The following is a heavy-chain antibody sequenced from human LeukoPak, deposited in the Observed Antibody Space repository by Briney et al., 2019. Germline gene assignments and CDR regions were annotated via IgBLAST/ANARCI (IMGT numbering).Heavy chain of an antibody. V-gene: IGHV5-51*01. Sequence: GGSLRLXCKGSGYSSTSYWIGWVRRMPGKGLEWMGIIYPGDSDTRYSPSFQGQVTISADKSISTAYLQWSSLKASDTAMYYCATYYDILTGYSPDAFDIWGQGTMVTVSS. CDR1: GYSSTSYW. D-gene: IGHD3-9*01. CDR2: IYPGDSDT. CDR3: ATYYDILTGYSPDAFDI. J-gene: IGHJ3*02.